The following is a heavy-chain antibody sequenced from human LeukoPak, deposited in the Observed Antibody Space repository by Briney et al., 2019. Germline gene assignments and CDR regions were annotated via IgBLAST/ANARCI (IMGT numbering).Heavy chain of an antibody. V-gene: IGHV3-23*01. CDR1: GFTFASYA. D-gene: IGHD3-10*01. J-gene: IGHJ4*02. CDR2: FSGSGGST. Sequence: PGGSLRLSCAASGFTFASYAMSWVRQAPGKGLEWVSAFSGSGGSTYYADSVKGRFTISRDNSKNTLYLQMNSLRAEDTAVYFCAKGPYGSGSYRFDYWGQGTLVTVSS. CDR3: AKGPYGSGSYRFDY.